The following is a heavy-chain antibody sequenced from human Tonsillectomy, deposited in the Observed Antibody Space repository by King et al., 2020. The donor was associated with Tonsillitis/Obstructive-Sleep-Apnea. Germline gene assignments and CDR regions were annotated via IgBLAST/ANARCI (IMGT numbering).Heavy chain of an antibody. CDR3: ARLLITGANYYYMDV. V-gene: IGHV4-39*01. J-gene: IGHJ6*03. D-gene: IGHD7-27*01. CDR2: SYYSGST. Sequence: QLQESGPGLVKPSETLSLTCTVSGGSISSSSYYWCWIRQPPGKGLEWIGSSYYSGSTYYNPSLKSRVTISVDTSNNQFSLKRSSVTAADTAVYYCARLLITGANYYYMDVWGKGTTVTVSS. CDR1: GGSISSSSYY.